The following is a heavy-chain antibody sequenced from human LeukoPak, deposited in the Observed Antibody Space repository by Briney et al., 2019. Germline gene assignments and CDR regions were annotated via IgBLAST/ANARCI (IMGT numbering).Heavy chain of an antibody. J-gene: IGHJ4*02. CDR1: GFTFSDYY. CDR3: ARVNPISSGFYVY. Sequence: PGGSLRLSCAASGFTFSDYYMTWIRQAPAKGLEWVSYISGSGSDTNYADSVKGRFTISRDNAKNSLYLQMNSLRAEDTAVYYCARVNPISSGFYVYWGQGTLVIVSS. V-gene: IGHV3-11*06. D-gene: IGHD3-22*01. CDR2: ISGSGSDT.